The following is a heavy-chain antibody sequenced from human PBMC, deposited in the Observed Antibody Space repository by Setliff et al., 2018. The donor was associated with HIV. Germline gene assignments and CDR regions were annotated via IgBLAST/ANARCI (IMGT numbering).Heavy chain of an antibody. CDR2: ISGTSGTM. V-gene: IGHV3-48*01. CDR1: GFTLSTYS. CDR3: ARDPRASYLSYYYYHYLDV. D-gene: IGHD3-16*02. Sequence: GESLKISCAASGFTLSTYSMNWVRQAPGKGLEWVSYISGTSGTMYYADSEKGRFTISRDNAKNSLFLQMNSLTAEDTAVYYCARDPRASYLSYYYYHYLDVWGKGTTVTVSS. J-gene: IGHJ6*03.